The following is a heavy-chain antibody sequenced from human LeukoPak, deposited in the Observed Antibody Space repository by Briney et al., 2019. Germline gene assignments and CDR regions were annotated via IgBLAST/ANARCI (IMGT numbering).Heavy chain of an antibody. CDR2: IYSRGDT. V-gene: IGHV3-66*01. Sequence: PGGSLRLSCAASEFIVSINYMTWVRQAPGKGLEWVSLIYSRGDTKYADSVKGRFTISRDNSKNTLYLQMSSLRTEDTAVYYCARGLASGYPPIPFDYWGQGTQVTVSS. CDR3: ARGLASGYPPIPFDY. D-gene: IGHD3-3*01. CDR1: EFIVSINY. J-gene: IGHJ4*02.